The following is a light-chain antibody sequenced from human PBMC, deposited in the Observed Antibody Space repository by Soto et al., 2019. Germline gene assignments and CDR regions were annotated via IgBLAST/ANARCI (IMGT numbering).Light chain of an antibody. CDR1: QDISNY. Sequence: DSQRPQSPSSLSASLGDRFTITCQASQDISNYLNWYQQKPGKAPKLLIYDASNLETGVPSRFSGSGSGTDFTFTISSLQPEDIATYYCQQYDNLPLTFGGRTKVDIK. V-gene: IGKV1-33*01. CDR3: QQYDNLPLT. J-gene: IGKJ4*01. CDR2: DAS.